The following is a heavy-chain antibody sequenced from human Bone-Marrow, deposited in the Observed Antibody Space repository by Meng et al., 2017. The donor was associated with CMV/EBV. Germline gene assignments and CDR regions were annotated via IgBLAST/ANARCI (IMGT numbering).Heavy chain of an antibody. CDR3: ARRIAAAGLDY. V-gene: IGHV1-3*01. CDR2: IIVGNGNT. J-gene: IGHJ4*02. Sequence: SCKSSGYNFTSEVLYWVRQAHGQRLEWMGWIIVGNGNTKYSQKFQGRVTITRDTSASTAYMELSSLRSEDTAVYYCARRIAAAGLDYWGQGTLVTVSS. CDR1: GYNFTSEV. D-gene: IGHD6-13*01.